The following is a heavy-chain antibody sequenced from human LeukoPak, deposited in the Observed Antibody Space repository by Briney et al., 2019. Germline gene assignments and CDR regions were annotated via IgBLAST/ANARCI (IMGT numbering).Heavy chain of an antibody. CDR2: IYYSGTT. CDR3: ARHGYTSMVYYLNY. V-gene: IGHV4-39*01. D-gene: IGHD5-18*01. Sequence: SETLSLTCTVSGDSISTSSYYWGWIRQPPGKGLEWIGSIYYSGTTCYSPSLKSRVTIFVDTSNNQFSLRLSSVTAADTAVYYCARHGYTSMVYYLNYWGQGMLVTVSS. J-gene: IGHJ4*02. CDR1: GDSISTSSYY.